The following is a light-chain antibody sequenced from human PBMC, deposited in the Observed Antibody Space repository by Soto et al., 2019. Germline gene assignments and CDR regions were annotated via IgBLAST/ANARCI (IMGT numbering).Light chain of an antibody. V-gene: IGKV3-15*01. CDR3: QQYHNGWT. CDR2: GAS. CDR1: QSVSSN. Sequence: EIVMTQSPATLSVSPGERATLSCRASQSVSSNLAWYQQKPGQSPRRLIYGASTRATGVPTRFSGSGSGTEFTLTVSSLQSEEFAVYYCQQYHNGWTVGQGTKVEIK. J-gene: IGKJ1*01.